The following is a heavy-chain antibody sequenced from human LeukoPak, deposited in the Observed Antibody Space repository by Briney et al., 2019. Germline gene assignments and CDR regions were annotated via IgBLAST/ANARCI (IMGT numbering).Heavy chain of an antibody. Sequence: GGSLRLSCAASGFTVSSNYMSWVRQAPGKGLECVSVIYSGGSTYYADSVKGRFTISRDNSKNTLYLQMNSLRAEDTAVYYCARGSYYYYYYMDVWGKGTTVTVSS. CDR2: IYSGGST. D-gene: IGHD1-26*01. J-gene: IGHJ6*03. V-gene: IGHV3-66*02. CDR3: ARGSYYYYYYMDV. CDR1: GFTVSSNY.